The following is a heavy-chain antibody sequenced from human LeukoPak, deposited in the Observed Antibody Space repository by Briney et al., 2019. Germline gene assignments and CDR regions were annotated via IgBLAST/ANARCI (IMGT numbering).Heavy chain of an antibody. D-gene: IGHD1-26*01. Sequence: GGSLRLSCAASGFTFSNYAMNWVRQAPGKGLEWVSLISGSTGSTYYADSVKGRFSISRDNSKNTVYLQMNSLRAEDTAVYYCAKVRVGATIDDWGQGTLVTVSS. CDR1: GFTFSNYA. CDR3: AKVRVGATIDD. J-gene: IGHJ4*02. CDR2: ISGSTGST. V-gene: IGHV3-23*01.